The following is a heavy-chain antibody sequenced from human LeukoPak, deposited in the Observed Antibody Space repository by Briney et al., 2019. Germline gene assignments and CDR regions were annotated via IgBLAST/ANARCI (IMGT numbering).Heavy chain of an antibody. J-gene: IGHJ4*02. CDR2: MSGSGGST. CDR1: GFTFSSYA. V-gene: IGHV3-23*01. D-gene: IGHD3-16*01. CDR3: AKDLGDYGY. Sequence: GASLRLFCGASGFTFSSYAMSWVRQASGKGLEWVSAMSGSGGSTYYADSVKGRFTISRDNSKNTLYLQMNSLRAEDTAVYYCAKDLGDYGYWGQGTLVTVSS.